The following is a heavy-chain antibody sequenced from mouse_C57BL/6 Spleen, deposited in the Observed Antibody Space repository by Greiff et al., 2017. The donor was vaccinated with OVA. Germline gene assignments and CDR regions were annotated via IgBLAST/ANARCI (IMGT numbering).Heavy chain of an antibody. CDR3: AREGDWHGYFDV. CDR2: INPNNGGT. CDR1: GYTFTDYN. J-gene: IGHJ1*03. V-gene: IGHV1-22*01. D-gene: IGHD3-1*01. Sequence: VQLQQSGPELVKPGASVKMSCKASGYTFTDYNMHWVKQSHGKSLEWIGYINPNNGGTSYNQKFKGKATLTVNKSSSTAYMELRSLTSEDSAVYYCAREGDWHGYFDVWGTGTTVTVSS.